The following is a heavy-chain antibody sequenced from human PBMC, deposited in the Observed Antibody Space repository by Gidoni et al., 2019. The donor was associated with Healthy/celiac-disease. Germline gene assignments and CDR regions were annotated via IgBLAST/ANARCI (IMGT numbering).Heavy chain of an antibody. V-gene: IGHV3-23*01. J-gene: IGHJ4*02. D-gene: IGHD4-17*01. CDR3: AKATTTVTPYFDY. CDR1: CLPFSSYA. CDR2: SSGSGGST. Sequence: EVPLFNSVGVFVQPVSSLRLSCSSSCLPFSSYAMSLVRQAPGKGLEWDEASSGSGGSTYYADSVKGRLTIYRDNSKNTLYLQMNSLRAEDTAVYYCAKATTTVTPYFDYWGQGTLVTVSS.